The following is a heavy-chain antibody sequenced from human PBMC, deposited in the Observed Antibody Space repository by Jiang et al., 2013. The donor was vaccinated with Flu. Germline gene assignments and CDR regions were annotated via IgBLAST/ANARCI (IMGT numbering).Heavy chain of an antibody. CDR2: IYHSGST. V-gene: IGHV4-4*02. Sequence: GPGLVKPSGTLSLTCAVSGGSISNNNWWTWVRQPPGKGLEWIGEIYHSGSTNYNPSLKSRVTISVDKSKNHFSLKLRFVTAADTAVYYCARDSRDSSGSDAFDVWGQGTMGHRLF. CDR3: ARDSRDSSGSDAFDV. J-gene: IGHJ3*01. D-gene: IGHD3-22*01. CDR1: GGSISNNNW.